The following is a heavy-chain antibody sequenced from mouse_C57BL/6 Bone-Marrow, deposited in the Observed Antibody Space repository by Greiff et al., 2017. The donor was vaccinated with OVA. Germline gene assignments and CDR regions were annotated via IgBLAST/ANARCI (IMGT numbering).Heavy chain of an antibody. V-gene: IGHV14-4*01. CDR1: GFNFTDYY. J-gene: IGHJ3*01. D-gene: IGHD1-1*01. CDR3: TTYDYDGSFAY. Sequence: VQLKESGAELVRPGASVKLSCTASGFNFTDYYMPWVKQRPEQGLEWIGWIDPENGDTNYASKFQGKATITADTSSNTAYLQLSSLTSEDSAVYYCTTYDYDGSFAYWGQGTLVTVSA. CDR2: IDPENGDT.